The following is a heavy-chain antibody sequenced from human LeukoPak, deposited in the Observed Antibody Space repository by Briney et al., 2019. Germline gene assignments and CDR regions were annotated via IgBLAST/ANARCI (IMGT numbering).Heavy chain of an antibody. Sequence: ASVNVSCKASGYTFDRYGIRWVRQAPGQGLEWMGWISAYSGNTNYAQRLQDRVTMTTDTSTSTAYMELRSLRSDDTAVYYCARDQLLGGATNNWFDPWGQGTLVTVSS. CDR1: GYTFDRYG. CDR2: ISAYSGNT. CDR3: ARDQLLGGATNNWFDP. V-gene: IGHV1-18*01. J-gene: IGHJ5*02. D-gene: IGHD1-26*01.